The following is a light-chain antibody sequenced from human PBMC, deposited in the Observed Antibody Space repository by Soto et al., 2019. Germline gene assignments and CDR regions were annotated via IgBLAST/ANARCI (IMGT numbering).Light chain of an antibody. V-gene: IGKV2-24*01. CDR1: QNLVHSDGNTY. J-gene: IGKJ2*01. CDR2: KIF. CDR3: MQATQFPT. Sequence: DIVMTQTPLSSPVTLGQPASISCRSSQNLVHSDGNTYLSWFQQRPGQPPRLLIYKIFNRFSGVPDRFSGSGAGTYFTLKISRVEAEDVAVYYCMQATQFPTFGQGTKLEIK.